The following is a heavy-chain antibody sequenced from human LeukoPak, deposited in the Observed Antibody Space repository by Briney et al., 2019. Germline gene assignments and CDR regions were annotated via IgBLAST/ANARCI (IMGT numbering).Heavy chain of an antibody. J-gene: IGHJ4*02. CDR2: IYTSGST. CDR3: ARRSPDNWAYDY. CDR1: GGSISSYY. Sequence: SETLSLTCTVSGGSISSYYWSWIRQPAGKGLEWIGRIYTSGSTNYNPSLKSRVTMSLDTSKNQFSLKLTSVTAADTAVYYCARRSPDNWAYDYWGQGTLVTVSS. V-gene: IGHV4-4*07. D-gene: IGHD5-24*01.